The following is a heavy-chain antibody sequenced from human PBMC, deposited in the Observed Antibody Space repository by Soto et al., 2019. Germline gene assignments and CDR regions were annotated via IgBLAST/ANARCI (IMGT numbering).Heavy chain of an antibody. V-gene: IGHV4-61*08. CDR1: GGSDSSGGCY. J-gene: IGHJ6*03. Sequence: TGSGSGGSDSSGGCYSFWKHQPPGKGLEWIGYIYYNGGTNYNPSLKSRVTISVDTSKNQFSLKLSSVTAADTAVYYCARSPYSNSTKYYYYYMDAWGKGTTVTVSS. CDR2: IYYNGGT. CDR3: ARSPYSNSTKYYYYYMDA. D-gene: IGHD6-6*01.